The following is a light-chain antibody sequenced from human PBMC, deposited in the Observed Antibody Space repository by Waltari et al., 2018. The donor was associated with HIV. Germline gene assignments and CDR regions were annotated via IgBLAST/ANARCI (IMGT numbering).Light chain of an antibody. Sequence: QSVLTQPPSASGTPGQRVTISCSGSSSNVHWNQKFPGTAPKLLIYRNNQRPSGVPDRVSGSKSGTSASLAISGLRSEDEADYYCAAWGDNLSGPVLFGGGTKVTVL. CDR3: AAWGDNLSGPVL. V-gene: IGLV1-47*01. CDR1: SSN. CDR2: RNN. J-gene: IGLJ2*01.